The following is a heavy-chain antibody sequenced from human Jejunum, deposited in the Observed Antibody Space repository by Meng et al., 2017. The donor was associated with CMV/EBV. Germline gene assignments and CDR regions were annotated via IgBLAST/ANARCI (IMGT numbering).Heavy chain of an antibody. CDR1: GDSLHNDA. V-gene: IGHV1-69*01. Sequence: GCELKKAGVTLERSCRLSGDSLHNDAMMWVRQAPGKGLEWIGGIIAIFKTPNYAQRFQGRLTISADGATGTTYVELSSLTSEDTAVYFCARGFSNGWLPFDYWGQGTLVTVSS. J-gene: IGHJ4*02. D-gene: IGHD6-19*01. CDR3: ARGFSNGWLPFDY. CDR2: IIAIFKTP.